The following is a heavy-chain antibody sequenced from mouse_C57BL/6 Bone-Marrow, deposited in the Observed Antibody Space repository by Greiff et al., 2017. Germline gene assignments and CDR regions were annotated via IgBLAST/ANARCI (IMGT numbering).Heavy chain of an antibody. J-gene: IGHJ3*01. CDR1: GFNIKDDY. V-gene: IGHV14-4*01. CDR2: IDPENGDT. CDR3: TTYYGNSAWFAY. Sequence: QLKESGAELVRPGASVKLSCTASGFNIKDDYMHWVKQRPEQGLEWIGWIDPENGDTEYASKFQGKATITADTSSNTAYLQLSSQTSEDTAVYYCTTYYGNSAWFAYWGQGTLVTVSA. D-gene: IGHD2-1*01.